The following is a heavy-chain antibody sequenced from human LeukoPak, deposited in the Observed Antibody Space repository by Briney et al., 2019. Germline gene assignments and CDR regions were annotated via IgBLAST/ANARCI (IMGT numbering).Heavy chain of an antibody. V-gene: IGHV3-15*01. CDR2: IKSKTDGGTT. CDR1: GFTFSSYP. CDR3: TNGRYYYYGMDV. Sequence: GGSLRLSCAASGFTFSSYPMNWVRQAPGKGLEWVGRIKSKTDGGTTDYAAPVKGRFTISRDDSKNTLYLQMNSLKTEDTAVYYCTNGRYYYYGMDVWGQGTTVTVSS. J-gene: IGHJ6*02. D-gene: IGHD2-8*01.